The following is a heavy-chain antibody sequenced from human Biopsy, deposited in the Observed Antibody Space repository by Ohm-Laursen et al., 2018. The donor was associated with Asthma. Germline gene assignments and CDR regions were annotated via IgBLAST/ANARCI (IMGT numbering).Heavy chain of an antibody. D-gene: IGHD1-26*01. Sequence: GTLSLTCAVYGGSFSSNYWSWIRQTPGKGLEWLGATHHSGYTYYNPSLSSRLTFTEDTSKNQFSLRLTSVTAADTAVYYCARGSSSRLSQWELLVSGGKRAHSYYGMDVWGQGTTVTVSS. CDR2: THHSGYT. V-gene: IGHV4-34*01. CDR3: ARGSSSRLSQWELLVSGGKRAHSYYGMDV. CDR1: GGSFSSNY. J-gene: IGHJ6*02.